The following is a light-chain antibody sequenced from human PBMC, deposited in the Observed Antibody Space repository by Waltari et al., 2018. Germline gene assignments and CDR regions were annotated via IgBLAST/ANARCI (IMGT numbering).Light chain of an antibody. CDR3: NSYTGSSSWV. CDR1: SREVGLYNY. J-gene: IGLJ3*02. V-gene: IGLV2-14*01. Sequence: QSALTQPTSVSGSPGQSITISCTGTSREVGLYNYGPWYQQYPGKVPPLLIYDVSDRPSGVSSRFSGSKSGNTASLTISGLQADDEADYYCNSYTGSSSWVFGGGTKLTVL. CDR2: DVS.